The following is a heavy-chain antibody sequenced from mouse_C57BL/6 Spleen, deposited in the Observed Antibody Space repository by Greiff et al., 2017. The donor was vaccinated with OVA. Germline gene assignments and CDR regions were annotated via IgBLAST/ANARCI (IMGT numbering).Heavy chain of an antibody. CDR3: EISYEDYYGWFAY. Sequence: VQLQQPGAELVKPGASVKLSCKASGYTFTSYWMTWVKQRPGQGLEWIGDIDPGSGSTNYNEKFKSKATLTVDTSSSTAYMQLSNLTSEDSAVYAGEISYEDYYGWFAYWGQGTLVTVSA. CDR1: GYTFTSYW. J-gene: IGHJ3*01. CDR2: IDPGSGST. V-gene: IGHV1-55*01. D-gene: IGHD1-1*01.